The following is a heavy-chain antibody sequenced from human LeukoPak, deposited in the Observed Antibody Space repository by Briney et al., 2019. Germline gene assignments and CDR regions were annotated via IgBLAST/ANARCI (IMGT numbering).Heavy chain of an antibody. CDR1: GFTFSSYG. Sequence: GGSLRLSCAPSGFTFSSYGMHWVRQAPGKGMEWVAVIWYDGSNKYYADSVKGRLTISRDNSKNTLYLQMNSLRAEDTAVYYCAKSGNIAVVIDYWGQGTLVTVSS. J-gene: IGHJ4*02. D-gene: IGHD6-19*01. CDR2: IWYDGSNK. V-gene: IGHV3-33*06. CDR3: AKSGNIAVVIDY.